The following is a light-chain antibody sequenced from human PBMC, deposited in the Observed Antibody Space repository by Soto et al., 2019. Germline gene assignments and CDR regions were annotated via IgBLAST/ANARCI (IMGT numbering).Light chain of an antibody. V-gene: IGKV3-15*01. CDR2: GAS. CDR1: QSVNNN. CDR3: QQYNNLPPDT. Sequence: EIILTQSPASLSVSPGERATLSCRASQSVNNNLAWYQQKPGQAPRLLIYGASTRATGIPVRFRGSGSGTESTLTITSLQSEAFAVYFCQQYNNLPPDTFGQGTKLEIK. J-gene: IGKJ2*01.